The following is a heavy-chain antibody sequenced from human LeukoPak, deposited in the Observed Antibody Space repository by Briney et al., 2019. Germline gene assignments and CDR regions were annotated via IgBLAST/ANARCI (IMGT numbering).Heavy chain of an antibody. J-gene: IGHJ5*02. Sequence: GGSLRLSCAASGFTFSNYAMSWVRQAPGKGLEWVSAVSSTGGTTYYADSVKGRFTISRDNSRNTLFLQMRSLRAEDTAVYFCAKATLNMGTTFAPWGQGTLVTVSS. CDR3: AKATLNMGTTFAP. CDR2: VSSTGGTT. CDR1: GFTFSNYA. D-gene: IGHD1-1*01. V-gene: IGHV3-23*01.